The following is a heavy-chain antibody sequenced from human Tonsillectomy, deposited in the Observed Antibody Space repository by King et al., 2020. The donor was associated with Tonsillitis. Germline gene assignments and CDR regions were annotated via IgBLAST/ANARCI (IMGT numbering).Heavy chain of an antibody. CDR2: LHPGNGNT. CDR1: GYSFTDYH. J-gene: IGHJ4*02. V-gene: IGHV1-46*01. Sequence: QLVQSGAEVKRPGASVMISCKPSGYSFTDYHINWVRQAPGRGLEWMGTLHPGNGNTNYAQKFQGRVTMTRDTSTSTAFMELNSLSSEDTAVYYCSRERGGTCYFDYWGQGSLVTVSS. CDR3: SRERGGTCYFDY. D-gene: IGHD6-25*01.